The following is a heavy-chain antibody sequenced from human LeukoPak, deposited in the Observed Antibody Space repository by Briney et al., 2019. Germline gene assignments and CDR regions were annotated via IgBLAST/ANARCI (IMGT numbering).Heavy chain of an antibody. CDR3: ALNPRGYCSGGSCYIGY. V-gene: IGHV5-51*01. CDR2: IYPSDSNT. CDR1: GYSFANYW. J-gene: IGHJ4*02. Sequence: GESLKISCKGSGYSFANYWIGWVRQMPGKGLEWMGIIYPSDSNTRYNPSFQGQVTISADKSISTAYQQWSSLKASDTAMYYCALNPRGYCSGGSCYIGYWGQGTLVTVSS. D-gene: IGHD2-15*01.